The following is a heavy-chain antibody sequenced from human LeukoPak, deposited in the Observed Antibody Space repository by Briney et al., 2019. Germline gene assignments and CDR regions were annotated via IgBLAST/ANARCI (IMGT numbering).Heavy chain of an antibody. D-gene: IGHD1-7*01. J-gene: IGHJ4*02. CDR3: ARWNYPPNTYYFDY. CDR1: GFTFDDYA. CDR2: ISWNSGNI. Sequence: AGGSLRLSCTASGFTFDDYAMHWVRQAPGKGLEWVSGISWNSGNIGYADFVKGRFTISRDNAKNSLYLQMNSLRVEDTALYYCARWNYPPNTYYFDYWGQGTLVTVSS. V-gene: IGHV3-9*01.